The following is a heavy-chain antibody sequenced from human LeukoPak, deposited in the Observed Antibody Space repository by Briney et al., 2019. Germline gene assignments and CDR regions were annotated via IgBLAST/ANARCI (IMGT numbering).Heavy chain of an antibody. CDR2: INPSGGST. J-gene: IGHJ4*02. CDR3: ARLGIAVAGLDY. D-gene: IGHD6-19*01. Sequence: GASVKVSCKASGYTFTSYYMHWVRQAPGQGLEWMGIINPSGGSTSYAQKFQGRVTMTRDTSSSTVYMELSSLRSEDTAVYYCARLGIAVAGLDYWGQGTLVTVSS. CDR1: GYTFTSYY. V-gene: IGHV1-46*01.